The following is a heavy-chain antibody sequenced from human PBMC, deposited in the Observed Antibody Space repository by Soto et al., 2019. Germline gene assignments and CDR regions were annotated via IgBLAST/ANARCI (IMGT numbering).Heavy chain of an antibody. V-gene: IGHV1-8*01. CDR1: GYTFTSYD. J-gene: IGHJ4*02. CDR2: MNPNSGNT. Sequence: GASVKVSCKASGYTFTSYDINWVRQATGQGLEWMGWMNPNSGNTGYAQKFQGRVTMTRNTSISTAYMELSSLRSEDTAVYYCARGQRIAARRSDWGYWGQGTLVTVSS. CDR3: ARGQRIAARRSDWGY. D-gene: IGHD6-6*01.